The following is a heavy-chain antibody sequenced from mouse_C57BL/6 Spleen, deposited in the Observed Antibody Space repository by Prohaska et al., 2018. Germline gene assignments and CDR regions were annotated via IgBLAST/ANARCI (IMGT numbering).Heavy chain of an antibody. J-gene: IGHJ3*01. CDR3: ARSYYSNYGGFAY. CDR2: IDPSDSYT. CDR1: GYTFTSYW. D-gene: IGHD2-5*01. V-gene: IGHV1-59*01. Sequence: QVQLQQPGAELVRPGTSVKLSCKASGYTFTSYWMHWVKQRPGQGLEWIGVIDPSDSYTNYNQKFKGKATLTVDTSSSTAYMQLSSLTSEDSAVYYCARSYYSNYGGFAYWGKGTLVTVSA.